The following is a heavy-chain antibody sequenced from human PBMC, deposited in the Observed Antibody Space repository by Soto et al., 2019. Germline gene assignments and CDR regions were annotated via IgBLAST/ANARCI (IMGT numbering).Heavy chain of an antibody. CDR2: IRSHGGGT. D-gene: IGHD6-13*01. CDR1: GFSFSSYT. CDR3: VKVLSSGWSHYDF. J-gene: IGHJ4*02. V-gene: IGHV3-64D*08. Sequence: GGSLRLSCSASGFSFSSYTMHWVRQAPGKGLEYVSSIRSHGGGTDYAHSVKGRFTISRDNSKNILYLQMNSLTIEDTALYYCVKVLSSGWSHYDFWGQGTLVTVSS.